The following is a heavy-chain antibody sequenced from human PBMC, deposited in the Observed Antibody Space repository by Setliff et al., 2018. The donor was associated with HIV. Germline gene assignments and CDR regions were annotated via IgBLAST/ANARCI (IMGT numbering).Heavy chain of an antibody. D-gene: IGHD4-17*01. CDR2: IGSLGDK. V-gene: IGHV3-11*03. J-gene: IGHJ4*02. Sequence: GGSLRLSCVGSGFTFNDYHISWIRQAPGKGLEWISYIGSLGDKEYADSVKGRFTISRDNARKSVYLQVDSLRAEDTAVYYCAKGRLRENHDWGQGTLVTSPQ. CDR1: GFTFNDYH. CDR3: AKGRLRENHD.